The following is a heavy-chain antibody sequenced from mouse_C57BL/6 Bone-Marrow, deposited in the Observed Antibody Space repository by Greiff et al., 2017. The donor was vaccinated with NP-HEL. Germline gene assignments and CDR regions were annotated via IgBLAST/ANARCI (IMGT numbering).Heavy chain of an antibody. CDR1: GYTFTNYW. CDR3: ATMAPYFDV. Sequence: VQVVESGAELVRPGTSVKMSCKASGYTFTNYWIGWAKQRPGHGLEWIGDIYPGGGYTNYNEKFKGKATLTADKSSSTAYMQFSSLTSEDSAIYYCATMAPYFDVWGTGTTVTVSS. V-gene: IGHV1-63*01. CDR2: IYPGGGYT. J-gene: IGHJ1*03.